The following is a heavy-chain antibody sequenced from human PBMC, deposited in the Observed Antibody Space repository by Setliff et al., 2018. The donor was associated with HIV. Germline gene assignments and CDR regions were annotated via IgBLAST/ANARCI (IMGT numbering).Heavy chain of an antibody. D-gene: IGHD2-15*01. CDR2: IYISGTT. V-gene: IGHV4-61*05. CDR1: AGSISSSSYY. CDR3: AREHCSGGSCNGFDI. J-gene: IGHJ3*02. Sequence: PSETLSLTCNVSAGSISSSSYYWSWIRQPPGKGLEWIAYIYISGTTNYNPSLKSRVTISLDTSRNQFSLKLGSVTAADTAMYYCAREHCSGGSCNGFDIWGQGTMVTVSS.